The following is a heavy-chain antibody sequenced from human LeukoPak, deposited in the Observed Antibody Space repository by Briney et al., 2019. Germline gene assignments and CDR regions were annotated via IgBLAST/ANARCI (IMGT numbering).Heavy chain of an antibody. J-gene: IGHJ4*02. V-gene: IGHV3-20*04. CDR2: INWNGGST. CDR1: GFTFDDYG. D-gene: IGHD6-19*01. CDR3: ARLLSGWNFYYFDY. Sequence: PGGSLRLSCAASGFTFDDYGMSWVRHIPGKRLEWVSGINWNGGSTSYADSVKGRFTISRDNAKNTLYLRMNSLRAEDTAVYYCARLLSGWNFYYFDYWGQGTLVTVSS.